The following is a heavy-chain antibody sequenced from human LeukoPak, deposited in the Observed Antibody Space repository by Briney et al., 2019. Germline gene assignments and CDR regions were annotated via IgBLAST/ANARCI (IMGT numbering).Heavy chain of an antibody. CDR3: AREYSSGWYYDSSGYYRRVFDY. CDR1: GGSISSSSYY. CDR2: IYYSGST. D-gene: IGHD3-22*01. Sequence: SETLSLTCTVSGGSISSSSYYWGWIRQPPGKGLEWIGSIYYSGSTYYNPSLKSRVTISVDTSKNQFSLKLSSVTAADTAVHYCAREYSSGWYYDSSGYYRRVFDYWGQGTLVTVPS. J-gene: IGHJ4*02. V-gene: IGHV4-39*07.